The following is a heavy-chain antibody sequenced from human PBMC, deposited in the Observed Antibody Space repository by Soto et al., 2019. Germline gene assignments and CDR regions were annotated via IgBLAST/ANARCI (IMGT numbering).Heavy chain of an antibody. Sequence: QVQLVQSGAEEKKPGASVKVSCKASGYTFTNYAIHWVRQAPGQRLEWMGWINAGNGNTKYSQKFQGRVTITRDTSASTAYMALSSLRSADTAVYSCATSYSASDYNYYYGMDVWGQGPTVTVSS. CDR3: ATSYSASDYNYYYGMDV. CDR1: GYTFTNYA. J-gene: IGHJ6*02. CDR2: INAGNGNT. V-gene: IGHV1-3*05. D-gene: IGHD5-12*01.